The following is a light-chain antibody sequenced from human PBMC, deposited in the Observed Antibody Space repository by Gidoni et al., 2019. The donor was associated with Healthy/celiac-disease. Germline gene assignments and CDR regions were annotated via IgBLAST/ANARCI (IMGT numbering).Light chain of an antibody. CDR1: QSVSSN. CDR3: QQYNNWPRT. J-gene: IGKJ1*01. CDR2: GAS. Sequence: ELVMTQSPATLSVSPGERATLSCRASQSVSSNLAWYQQKPGQAPRHLIYGASTRATGIPARFSGSGFGTEFTLTISSLQSEDFAVYYCQQYNNWPRTFGQGTKVEIK. V-gene: IGKV3-15*01.